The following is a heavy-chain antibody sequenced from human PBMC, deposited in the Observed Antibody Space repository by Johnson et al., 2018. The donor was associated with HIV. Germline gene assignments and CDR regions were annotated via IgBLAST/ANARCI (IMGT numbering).Heavy chain of an antibody. CDR3: AGGRGWVTLNAFDM. J-gene: IGHJ3*02. Sequence: EQLVESGGGVVRPGGSLRLSCAASGFTFSSYAMSWVRQPPGKGLEWLSIISGSADSTFYADSVKGRFTISRDNAKNSLYLQMNRLRADDTAVYYCAGGRGWVTLNAFDMWGQGTLVTVSS. CDR1: GFTFSSYA. D-gene: IGHD4-23*01. CDR2: ISGSADST. V-gene: IGHV3-23*04.